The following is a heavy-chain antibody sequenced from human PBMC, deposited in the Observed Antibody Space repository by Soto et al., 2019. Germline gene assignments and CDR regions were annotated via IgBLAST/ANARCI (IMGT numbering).Heavy chain of an antibody. Sequence: GGSLRLSCSASGFTFSSYAMHWVRQAPGKGLEYVSAISSNGGSTYYADSVKGRFTISRDNSKNTLYLQMSSLRAEDTAVYYCVKDPGSGSYFGDGGEDFDYWGQGTLVTVSS. CDR2: ISSNGGST. D-gene: IGHD3-10*01. V-gene: IGHV3-64D*08. CDR1: GFTFSSYA. J-gene: IGHJ4*02. CDR3: VKDPGSGSYFGDGGEDFDY.